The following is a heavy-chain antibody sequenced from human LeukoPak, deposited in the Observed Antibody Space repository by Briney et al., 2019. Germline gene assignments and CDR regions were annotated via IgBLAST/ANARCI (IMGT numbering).Heavy chain of an antibody. Sequence: SETLSLTCTVSGGSISSSGYYWGWIRQPPGKGLEWIGSIYYSGSTYYNPSLKSRVTISVDTSKNQFSLKLSSVAAADTAVYYCARDPTAAGKGAWFVPWGQGTLVTVSS. CDR3: ARDPTAAGKGAWFVP. CDR1: GGSISSSGYY. V-gene: IGHV4-39*02. CDR2: IYYSGST. D-gene: IGHD6-13*01. J-gene: IGHJ5*02.